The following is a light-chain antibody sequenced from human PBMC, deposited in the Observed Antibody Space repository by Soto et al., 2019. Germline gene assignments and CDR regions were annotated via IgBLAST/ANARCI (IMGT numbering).Light chain of an antibody. Sequence: DIQLTQSPSSLSASVGDRVTITCRASQTITNYLNWYKPQSGKAPKLLIYATDTLQIGVPSRFSGSGSGTDYTLTISSLQPEDFATYYCQQSYNTPQTFGQGTKVDIK. V-gene: IGKV1-39*01. J-gene: IGKJ1*01. CDR3: QQSYNTPQT. CDR2: ATD. CDR1: QTITNY.